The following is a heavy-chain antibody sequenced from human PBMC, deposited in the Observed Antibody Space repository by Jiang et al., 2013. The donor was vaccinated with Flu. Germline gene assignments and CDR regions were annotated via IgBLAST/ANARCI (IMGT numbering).Heavy chain of an antibody. J-gene: IGHJ3*02. CDR3: ASLGVAGADAFDI. D-gene: IGHD6-19*01. CDR2: ISSSSSYI. V-gene: IGHV3-21*01. Sequence: WVSSISSSSSYIYYADSVKGRFTISRDNAKNSLYLQMNSLRAEDTAVYYCASLGVAGADAFDIWGQGTMVTVSS.